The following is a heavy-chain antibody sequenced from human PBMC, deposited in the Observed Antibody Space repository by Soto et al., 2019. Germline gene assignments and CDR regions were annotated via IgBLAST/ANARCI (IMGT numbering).Heavy chain of an antibody. D-gene: IGHD3-10*01. V-gene: IGHV1-58*01. CDR1: GFTFTSSA. Sequence: GASVKVSCKASGFTFTSSAVQWVRQARGQRLEWIGWIVVGSGNTNYAQKFQERVTITRDMSTSTAYMELSSLRSEDTAVYYCAAHPRCYGSVPSDYWGQGTLVTVSS. J-gene: IGHJ4*02. CDR2: IVVGSGNT. CDR3: AAHPRCYGSVPSDY.